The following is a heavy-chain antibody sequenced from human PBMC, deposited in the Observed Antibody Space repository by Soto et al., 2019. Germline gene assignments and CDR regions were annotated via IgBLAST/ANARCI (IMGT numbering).Heavy chain of an antibody. D-gene: IGHD3-9*01. CDR3: ARHHDILTGYYKAAHYYYGMDV. Sequence: GESLKISCKGSGYSFTSYWISWVRQMPGKGLEWMGRIDPSDSYTNYSPSFQGHVTISADKSICTAYLQWSSLKASDTAMYYCARHHDILTGYYKAAHYYYGMDVWGQGTTVTVSS. V-gene: IGHV5-10-1*01. CDR2: IDPSDSYT. J-gene: IGHJ6*02. CDR1: GYSFTSYW.